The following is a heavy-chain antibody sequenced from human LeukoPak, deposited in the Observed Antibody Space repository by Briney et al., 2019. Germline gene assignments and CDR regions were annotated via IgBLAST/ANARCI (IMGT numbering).Heavy chain of an antibody. J-gene: IGHJ4*02. V-gene: IGHV5-51*06. CDR1: GYSFTTYW. Sequence: KPGESLKISCKGSGYSFTTYWIGWVRQMPGKGLEWMGIIYPSDSDIRISPSFQGQVTISADKSINTAYLQWSSLKASDTAIYYCARRAVVIGVGYFDYWGQGTLVTVSS. CDR2: IYPSDSDI. D-gene: IGHD4-23*01. CDR3: ARRAVVIGVGYFDY.